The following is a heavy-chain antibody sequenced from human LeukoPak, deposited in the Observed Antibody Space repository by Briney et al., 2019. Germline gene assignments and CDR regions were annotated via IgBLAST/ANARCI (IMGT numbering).Heavy chain of an antibody. V-gene: IGHV1-2*06. J-gene: IGHJ6*03. CDR1: GYTSTGYY. CDR2: INPNRGGT. CDR3: ARDTTRAYCGGDCYFDYYYYMDV. Sequence: ASVKVSCKASGYTSTGYYMRWVRQAPGQGLEWMGRINPNRGGTNYAQKFQGRVTMTRDTSTSTAYMELSRLRSDDTAVYYCARDTTRAYCGGDCYFDYYYYMDVWGKGTTVTVSS. D-gene: IGHD2-21*02.